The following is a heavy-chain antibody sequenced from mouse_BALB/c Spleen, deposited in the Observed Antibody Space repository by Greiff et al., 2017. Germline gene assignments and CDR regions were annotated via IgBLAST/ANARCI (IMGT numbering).Heavy chain of an antibody. CDR2: IDPSDSYT. CDR1: GYTFTSYW. J-gene: IGHJ2*01. D-gene: IGHD1-1*01. Sequence: QVQLKQPGAELVKPGASVKMSCKASGYTFTSYWMHWVKQRPGQGLEWIGVIDPSDSYTSYNQKFKGKATLTTDKSSSTAYMQLSRLTSEDSAVYFCARGGYYYGSSPYFDYWGQGTTLTVSS. V-gene: IGHV1-69*02. CDR3: ARGGYYYGSSPYFDY.